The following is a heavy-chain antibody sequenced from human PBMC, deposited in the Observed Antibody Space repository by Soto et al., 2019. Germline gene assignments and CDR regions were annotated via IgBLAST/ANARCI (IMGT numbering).Heavy chain of an antibody. CDR3: ARNVMDV. V-gene: IGHV4-59*01. CDR2: IYDSGST. CDR1: GGSISSYD. J-gene: IGHJ6*03. Sequence: SETLSLTCTAAGGSISSYDWSWIRQPPGKGLEWIGYIYDSGSTNYNPSLKSRVSISVDTSKNQFSLKLSSVTAADTAVYYCARNVMDVWGKGTTVTVSS.